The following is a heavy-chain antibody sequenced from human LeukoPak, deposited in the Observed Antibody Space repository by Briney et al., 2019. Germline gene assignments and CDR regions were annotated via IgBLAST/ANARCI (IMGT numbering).Heavy chain of an antibody. CDR3: TTDQFHSFDI. CDR2: MRSKANSFVT. Sequence: GGSLRLSRAASGFTFSGSTVHWVRQASGKGLEWVGRMRSKANSFVTTYTASVQGRFTISRDDSKNTAYLQMNSLRPEDTALYYCTTDQFHSFDIWGQGTMVTVSS. J-gene: IGHJ3*02. D-gene: IGHD5-24*01. CDR1: GFTFSGST. V-gene: IGHV3-73*01.